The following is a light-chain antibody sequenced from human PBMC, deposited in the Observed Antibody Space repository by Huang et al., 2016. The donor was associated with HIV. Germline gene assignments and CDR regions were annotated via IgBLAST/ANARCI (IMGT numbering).Light chain of an antibody. CDR1: QSLPHNY. CDR3: QQYGTAPVT. CDR2: DIS. V-gene: IGKV3-20*01. Sequence: EIVLTQSPGTLSLSPGERATLSCGARQSLPHNYLAWYQQQPGQTPRLLIYDISNRPTGIPDRFSASGSGTDFTLTISRLEPEDFAVYYCQQYGTAPVTFGQGTRLDIK. J-gene: IGKJ5*01.